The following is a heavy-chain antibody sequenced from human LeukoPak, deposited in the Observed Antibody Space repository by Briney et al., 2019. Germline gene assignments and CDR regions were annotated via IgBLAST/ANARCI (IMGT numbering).Heavy chain of an antibody. CDR3: ARDSQLHGVAGTELYWYFDL. CDR2: IYSGGST. Sequence: GGSLRLSCAASGFTVSSNYMSWVRQAPGKGLEWVSVIYSGGSTYYADSVKGRFTISRDNSKNTLYLQMNSLRAEDTAVYYCARDSQLHGVAGTELYWYFDLWGRGTLVTVSS. V-gene: IGHV3-66*01. J-gene: IGHJ2*01. CDR1: GFTVSSNY. D-gene: IGHD1-1*01.